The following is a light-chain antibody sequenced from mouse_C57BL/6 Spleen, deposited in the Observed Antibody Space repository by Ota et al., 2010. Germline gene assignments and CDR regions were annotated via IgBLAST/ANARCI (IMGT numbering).Light chain of an antibody. J-gene: IGKJ1*01. Sequence: QTPLSLPVSLGRSAPSLADLVRALYTVMETPIYIGTCRSPGQSPKLLIYKVQPISGVPDRFSGSGSGTDFTLKISRVEAEDLGVYYCFQGTHVPWTSGGGTKLEI. V-gene: IGKV1-110*01. CDR1: RALYTVMETP. CDR2: KV. CDR3: FQGTHVPWT.